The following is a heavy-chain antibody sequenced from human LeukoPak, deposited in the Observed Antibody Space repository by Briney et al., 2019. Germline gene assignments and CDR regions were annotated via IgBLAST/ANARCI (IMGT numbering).Heavy chain of an antibody. V-gene: IGHV3-23*01. CDR3: AKDRGVYYDSSGYYAGVSDY. CDR2: ISGSGGST. CDR1: GFTFSSYA. D-gene: IGHD3-22*01. Sequence: PGGSLRLSCAASGFTFSSYAMSWVRQAPGKGLEWVSAISGSGGSTYYADSVKGRFTISRDHSKNTLYLKMNSLRAEDTAVYYSAKDRGVYYDSSGYYAGVSDYWGQGTLVTVSS. J-gene: IGHJ4*02.